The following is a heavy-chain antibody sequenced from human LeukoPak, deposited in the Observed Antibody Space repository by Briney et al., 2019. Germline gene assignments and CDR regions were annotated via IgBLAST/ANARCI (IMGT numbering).Heavy chain of an antibody. J-gene: IGHJ6*02. Sequence: ASVKVSCKASGYTFTNYGLTWVRQAPGQGLEWMGWINGYSGNTNYAERLQARVTMTTDTSMSTAYMDLGSLRSDDTAVYYCARVTLVVLGLTTHYGMDVWGQGTTVTVSS. CDR1: GYTFTNYG. V-gene: IGHV1-18*01. CDR2: INGYSGNT. D-gene: IGHD2-21*01. CDR3: ARVTLVVLGLTTHYGMDV.